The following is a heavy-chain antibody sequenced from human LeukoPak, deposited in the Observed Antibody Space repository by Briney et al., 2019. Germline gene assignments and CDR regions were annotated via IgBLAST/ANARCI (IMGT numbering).Heavy chain of an antibody. V-gene: IGHV4-59*01. CDR2: VYYSGRT. J-gene: IGHJ3*01. CDR3: ARTRYCSTTSCYADT. CDR1: GGPNSPYY. D-gene: IGHD2-2*01. Sequence: SETLTLTCIVSGGPNSPYYWSWIPHPPGKGLEWIGYVYYSGRTSYSPSLKSRITISLGTSEDRFSLELTSVTAADTAVYYCARTRYCSTTSCYADTWGQGTMVTVSS.